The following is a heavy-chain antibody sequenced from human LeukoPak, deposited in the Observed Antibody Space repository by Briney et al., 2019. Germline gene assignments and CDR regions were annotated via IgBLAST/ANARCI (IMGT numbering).Heavy chain of an antibody. D-gene: IGHD3-10*01. J-gene: IGHJ5*02. Sequence: PGGSLRLSCAASGLTFSSYWMSWVRQAPGKGLEWVANIKQDGSEKYYVDSEKGRFTISRDNAKNSLYLQMNSLRAEDTAVYYCARDSDPLLWFGEFSWFVHWGQGTLVTVSS. CDR3: ARDSDPLLWFGEFSWFVH. CDR1: GLTFSSYW. V-gene: IGHV3-7*01. CDR2: IKQDGSEK.